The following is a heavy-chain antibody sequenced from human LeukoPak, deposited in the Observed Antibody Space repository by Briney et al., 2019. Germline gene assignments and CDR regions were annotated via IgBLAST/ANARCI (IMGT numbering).Heavy chain of an antibody. D-gene: IGHD2-2*01. CDR1: GGSISSYY. CDR2: IYYSGST. Sequence: SETLSLTCTVSGGSISSYYWSWIRQPPGKGLEWIGYIYYSGSTNYNPSLKSRVTISVDTSKNQFSLELSSVTAADTAVYYCAREKRKGIGYCSSTSYWNGWFDPWGQGTLVTVSS. J-gene: IGHJ5*02. V-gene: IGHV4-59*01. CDR3: AREKRKGIGYCSSTSYWNGWFDP.